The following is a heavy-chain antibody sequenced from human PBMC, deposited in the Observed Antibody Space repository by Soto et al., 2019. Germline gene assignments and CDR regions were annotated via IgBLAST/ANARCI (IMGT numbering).Heavy chain of an antibody. CDR1: GFVFEMYW. CDR3: VKDLGLKSL. V-gene: IGHV3-74*01. J-gene: IGHJ4*02. Sequence: DVQLVESGGGLVQPGGSARLSCAASGFVFEMYWMHWVRQAPGQGLEWVSRISDDGTTIHYADSVKGRFTISRDNSKNTVFLEMNSLRGDDTAIYYCVKDLGLKSLWGQGTLVTVSP. CDR2: ISDDGTTI.